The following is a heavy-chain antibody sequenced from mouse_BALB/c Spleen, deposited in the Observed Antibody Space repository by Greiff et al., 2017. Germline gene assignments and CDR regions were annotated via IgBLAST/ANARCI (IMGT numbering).Heavy chain of an antibody. Sequence: EVKLVESGGGLVKPGGSLKLSCAASGFTFSSYAMSWVRQTPEKRLEWVASISSGGSTYYPDSVKGRFTISRDNARNILYLQMSSLRSEDTAMYYCARGITTVVAPFDYWGQGTTLTVSS. CDR1: GFTFSSYA. V-gene: IGHV5-6-5*01. CDR2: ISSGGST. D-gene: IGHD1-1*01. CDR3: ARGITTVVAPFDY. J-gene: IGHJ2*01.